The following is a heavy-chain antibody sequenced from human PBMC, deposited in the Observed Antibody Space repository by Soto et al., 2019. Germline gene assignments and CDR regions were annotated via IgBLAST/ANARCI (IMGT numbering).Heavy chain of an antibody. V-gene: IGHV3-9*01. CDR3: AKSTGGTANGMDV. CDR2: ISWNSGTI. D-gene: IGHD2-8*02. J-gene: IGHJ6*02. CDR1: GFNFDEYG. Sequence: EVQLVESGGGLVQPGRSLRLSCGASGFNFDEYGMYWVRQAAGKGREWVSGISWNSGTIGYADSVKGRFTISRDNAKKSLYLQMSSLRAEDTTLYYCAKSTGGTANGMDVWGHGTTVTVSS.